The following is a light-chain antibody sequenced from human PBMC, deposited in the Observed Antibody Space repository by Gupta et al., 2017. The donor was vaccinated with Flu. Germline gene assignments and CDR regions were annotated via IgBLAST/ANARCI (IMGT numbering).Light chain of an antibody. Sequence: SVTISCTGTSSDVGGYNYVSWYQQHPGKAPKLMIYNVSRRPSGVPDRFSGSKSGNTASLTISGLQAEDEADYSCCSYAGSYTNVFGTGTKVTVL. CDR2: NVS. CDR3: CSYAGSYTNV. V-gene: IGLV2-11*01. CDR1: SSDVGGYNY. J-gene: IGLJ1*01.